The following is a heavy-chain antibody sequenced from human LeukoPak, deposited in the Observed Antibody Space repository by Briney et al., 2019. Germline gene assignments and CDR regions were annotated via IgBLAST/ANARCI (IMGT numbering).Heavy chain of an antibody. CDR1: GGTFSSYA. J-gene: IGHJ4*02. CDR3: ARVRDQEGWDY. Sequence: ASVKVSCKASGGTFSSYAISWVRQAPGQGLEWMGGIIPIFCTANYAQKFQGRVTITADESTSTAYMELSSLRSEDTAVYYCARVRDQEGWDYWGQGTLVTVSS. V-gene: IGHV1-69*13. D-gene: IGHD5-24*01. CDR2: IIPIFCTA.